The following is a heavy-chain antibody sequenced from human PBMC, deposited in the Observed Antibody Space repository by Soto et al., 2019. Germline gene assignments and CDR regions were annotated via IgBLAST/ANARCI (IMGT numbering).Heavy chain of an antibody. CDR3: ARGGAAGLKIDY. D-gene: IGHD6-13*01. Sequence: ASVKVSCEESGYTFTSYDINWVRQATGQGLEWMGWMNPNSGNTGYAQKFQGRVTMTRNTSISTAYMELSSLRSEDTAVYYCARGGAAGLKIDYWGQGTLVTVSS. J-gene: IGHJ4*02. V-gene: IGHV1-8*01. CDR1: GYTFTSYD. CDR2: MNPNSGNT.